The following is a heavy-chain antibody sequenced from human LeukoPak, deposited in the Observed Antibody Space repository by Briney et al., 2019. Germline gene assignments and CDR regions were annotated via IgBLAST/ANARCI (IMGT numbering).Heavy chain of an antibody. CDR2: INPSGGST. V-gene: IGHV1-46*01. D-gene: IGHD3-22*01. CDR3: ASGYYYDSSGRSRGFDY. J-gene: IGHJ4*02. CDR1: GYTFTSYY. Sequence: ASVKVPCKASGYTFTSYYMHWVRQAPGQGLEWMGIINPSGGSTSYAQKFQGRVTMTRDTSTSTVYMELSRLRSDDTAVYYCASGYYYDSSGRSRGFDYWGQGTLVTVSS.